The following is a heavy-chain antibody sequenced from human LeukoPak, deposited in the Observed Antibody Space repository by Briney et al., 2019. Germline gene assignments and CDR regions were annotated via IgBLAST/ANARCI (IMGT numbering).Heavy chain of an antibody. CDR1: GYSFTSYW. V-gene: IGHV5-51*01. J-gene: IGHJ3*02. CDR3: ARGGGRQWLVAKRSRAFDI. Sequence: GESLKISCKGPGYSFTSYWIGWVRQMPGKGLEWMGIIYPGDSDTRYSPSFQGQVTISADKSISTAYLQWSSLKASDTAMYYCARGGGRQWLVAKRSRAFDIWGQGTMVTVSS. D-gene: IGHD6-19*01. CDR2: IYPGDSDT.